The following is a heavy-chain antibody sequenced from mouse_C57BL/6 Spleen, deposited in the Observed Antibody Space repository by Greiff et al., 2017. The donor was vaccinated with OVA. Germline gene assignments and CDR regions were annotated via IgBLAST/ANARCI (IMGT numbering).Heavy chain of an antibody. V-gene: IGHV5-6*02. CDR3: ARRDGNGVFDY. D-gene: IGHD2-1*01. CDR2: ISSGGSYT. J-gene: IGHJ2*01. CDR1: GFTFSSYG. Sequence: EVRLVESGGDLVKPGGSLKLSCAASGFTFSSYGMSWVRQTPDKRLEWVATISSGGSYTYYPDSVKGRFTISRDNAKNTLYLQMSSLKSEDTAMYYCARRDGNGVFDYWGQGTTLTVSS.